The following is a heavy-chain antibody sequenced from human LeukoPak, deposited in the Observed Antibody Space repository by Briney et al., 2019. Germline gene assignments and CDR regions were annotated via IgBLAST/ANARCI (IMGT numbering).Heavy chain of an antibody. CDR2: INHSGST. CDR1: GGSFSGYY. CDR3: ARDYQLLLGGRFDY. Sequence: SETLSLTCAVYGGSFSGYYWSWIRQPPGKGLEWIGEINHSGSTNYNPSLKSRVTISVDTSKNQFSLKLSSVTAANTAVYYCARDYQLLLGGRFDYWGQGTLVTVSS. J-gene: IGHJ4*02. V-gene: IGHV4-34*01. D-gene: IGHD2-2*01.